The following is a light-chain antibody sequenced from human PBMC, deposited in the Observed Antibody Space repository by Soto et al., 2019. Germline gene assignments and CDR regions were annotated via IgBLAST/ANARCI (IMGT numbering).Light chain of an antibody. V-gene: IGKV3-20*01. CDR2: GAS. J-gene: IGKJ4*01. CDR3: QQYGSPPLT. CDR1: QSVSANY. Sequence: ENVVPQSPDTLSLSPGDRATLSCRASQSVSANYFAWYQQKSGQAPRLLFYGASIRATGIPDRFSGSGSGTDFILTIDSLEPEDSAVYYCQQYGSPPLTFGGGSKVDI.